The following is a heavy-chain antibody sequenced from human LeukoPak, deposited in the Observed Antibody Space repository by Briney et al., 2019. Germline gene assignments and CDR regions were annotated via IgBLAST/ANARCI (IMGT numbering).Heavy chain of an antibody. V-gene: IGHV3-21*01. CDR3: ARGIAVAGTIGEDAFDI. Sequence: GGSLRLSCAASGFTFSSYSMNWVRQAPGKGLEWISSISSSSSYIYYADSVKGRLTISRDNAKNSLYLQMNSLRAEDTAVYYCARGIAVAGTIGEDAFDIWGQGTMVTVSS. J-gene: IGHJ3*02. D-gene: IGHD6-19*01. CDR2: ISSSSSYI. CDR1: GFTFSSYS.